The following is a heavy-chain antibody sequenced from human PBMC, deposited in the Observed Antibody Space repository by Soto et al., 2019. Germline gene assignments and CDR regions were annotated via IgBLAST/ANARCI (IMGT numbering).Heavy chain of an antibody. J-gene: IGHJ4*02. Sequence: EVQLVESGGGLVQPGGSLRLSCAASGFIVSTSYMSWVRQAPGKGLEWVSIIYNDGSTHYADSVKGRFTISRDDSKNTLYLQILSLRAEDTAVYYCARDSYTRDWGQGTLVTVSS. CDR1: GFIVSTSY. CDR2: IYNDGST. D-gene: IGHD4-4*01. CDR3: ARDSYTRD. V-gene: IGHV3-66*01.